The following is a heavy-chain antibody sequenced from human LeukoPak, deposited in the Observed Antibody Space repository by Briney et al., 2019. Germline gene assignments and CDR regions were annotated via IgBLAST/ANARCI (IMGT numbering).Heavy chain of an antibody. D-gene: IGHD4-11*01. CDR2: IYYSGVT. J-gene: IGHJ6*03. Sequence: SETLSLTCTVSGGSINSTRYYWGWIRQPPGKGLEWIGSIYYSGVTHYNPSLRSRVTISVDTSKNQFSLRMHSMTAADTSFYYCATGSMTTRYYYYFHMDVWGTGTTVTVSS. V-gene: IGHV4-39*01. CDR1: GGSINSTRYY. CDR3: ATGSMTTRYYYYFHMDV.